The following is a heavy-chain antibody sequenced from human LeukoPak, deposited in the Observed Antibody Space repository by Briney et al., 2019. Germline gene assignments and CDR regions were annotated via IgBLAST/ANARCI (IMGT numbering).Heavy chain of an antibody. CDR2: IYYSGST. CDR1: GGSISSYY. CDR3: ARVTGYMTEDFFDY. V-gene: IGHV4-59*01. J-gene: IGHJ4*02. Sequence: PSETLSLTCTVSGGSISSYYWSWIRQPPGKGLEWLGYIYYSGSTDYNPSLKSRVTISVDTSRNQFSLRLSSVTAADTAGYYCARVTGYMTEDFFDYWGQGTLVTVSS. D-gene: IGHD6-13*01.